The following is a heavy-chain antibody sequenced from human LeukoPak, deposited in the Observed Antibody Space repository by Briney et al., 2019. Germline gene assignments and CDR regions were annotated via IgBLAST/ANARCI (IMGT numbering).Heavy chain of an antibody. J-gene: IGHJ4*02. Sequence: SETLSLTCTVSGGSISSSSYYWGWIRQPPGKGLEWIGSIYYSGSTYYNPSLKSRVTISVDTSKNQFSLKLSSVTAADTAVYYCARRGQQLVRGQDYFDYWGQGTLVTVSS. CDR2: IYYSGST. D-gene: IGHD6-13*01. CDR3: ARRGQQLVRGQDYFDY. CDR1: GGSISSSSYY. V-gene: IGHV4-39*01.